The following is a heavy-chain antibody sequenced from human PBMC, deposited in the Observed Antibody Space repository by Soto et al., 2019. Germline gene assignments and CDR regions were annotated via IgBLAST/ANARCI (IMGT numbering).Heavy chain of an antibody. CDR3: ARVRGLWFGELFASDYYYGMDV. CDR2: IYYSGST. CDR1: GGSISSGGYY. Sequence: SETLSLTCTVSGGSISSGGYYWSWIRQHPGKGLEWIGYIYYSGSTYYNPSLKSRVTISVDTSKNQFSLKLSSVTAADTAVYYCARVRGLWFGELFASDYYYGMDVWGQGTTVT. J-gene: IGHJ6*02. V-gene: IGHV4-31*03. D-gene: IGHD3-10*01.